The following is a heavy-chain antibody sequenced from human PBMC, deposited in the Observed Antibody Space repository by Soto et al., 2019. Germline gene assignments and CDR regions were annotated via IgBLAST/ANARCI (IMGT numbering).Heavy chain of an antibody. J-gene: IGHJ4*02. Sequence: ASVKVSCKASGYTFTSYAMHWVRQAPGQRLEWMGWINAGNGNTKYSQKFQGRVTITRDTSASTAYMELSSLRSEDTAVYYCARSVVVPAAPDYWGQGTLVAVSS. CDR1: GYTFTSYA. V-gene: IGHV1-3*01. D-gene: IGHD2-2*01. CDR2: INAGNGNT. CDR3: ARSVVVPAAPDY.